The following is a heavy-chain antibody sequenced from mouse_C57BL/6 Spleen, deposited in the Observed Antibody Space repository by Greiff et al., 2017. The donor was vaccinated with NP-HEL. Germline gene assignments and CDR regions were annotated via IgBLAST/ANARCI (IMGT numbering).Heavy chain of an antibody. V-gene: IGHV2-2*01. CDR2: IWSGGST. D-gene: IGHD1-1*01. Sequence: VQLQQSGPGLVQPSQSLSITCTVSGFSLTSYGVHWVRQSPGKGLEWLGVIWSGGSTDYNAAFISRLSISKDNSKSQVFFKMYSLQADDTAIYYCARGPYGSYFDYWGQGTTLTVSS. J-gene: IGHJ2*01. CDR3: ARGPYGSYFDY. CDR1: GFSLTSYG.